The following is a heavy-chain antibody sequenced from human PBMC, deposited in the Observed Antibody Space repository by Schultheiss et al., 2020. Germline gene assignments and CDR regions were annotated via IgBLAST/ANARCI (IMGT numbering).Heavy chain of an antibody. CDR1: GFSLSTSGVG. CDR3: ERILWGGLYSSVDY. J-gene: IGHJ4*02. CDR2: IYWDDDK. V-gene: IGHV2-5*02. D-gene: IGHD5-18*01. Sequence: SGPTLVKPTQTLTLTCTFSGFSLSTSGVGVGWIRQPPGKALEWLALIYWDDDKRYSPSLKSRLTITKDTSKNQVVLTMTNMDPMDTATYYCERILWGGLYSSVDYWGKGTLVTVSS.